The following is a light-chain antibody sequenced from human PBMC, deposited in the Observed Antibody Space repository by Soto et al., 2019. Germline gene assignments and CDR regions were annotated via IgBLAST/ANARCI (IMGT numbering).Light chain of an antibody. Sequence: QSALTQPRAVSGSPGQSVTLSCTGTSSDVAKYNYVSWYQQHPGKVPKLMIYDVTKRPSGVPDRFSGSKSGNTASLTISGLHADDEADYFCCSYAGTYTFLFGVGNKLTVL. CDR2: DVT. V-gene: IGLV2-11*01. CDR3: CSYAGTYTFL. CDR1: SSDVAKYNY. J-gene: IGLJ2*01.